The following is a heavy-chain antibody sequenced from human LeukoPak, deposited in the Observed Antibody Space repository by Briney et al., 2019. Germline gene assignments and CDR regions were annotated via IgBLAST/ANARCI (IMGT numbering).Heavy chain of an antibody. CDR1: GYSISSGYY. V-gene: IGHV4-38-2*02. CDR2: IYHSGST. Sequence: SETLSLTCTVSGYSISSGYYWGWIRQPPGKGLEWIGSIYHSGSTYYNPSLKSRVTISVDTSKNQFSLKLSSVTAADTAVYYCATTTQRIAVAGIGYWGQGTLVTVSS. CDR3: ATTTQRIAVAGIGY. J-gene: IGHJ4*02. D-gene: IGHD6-19*01.